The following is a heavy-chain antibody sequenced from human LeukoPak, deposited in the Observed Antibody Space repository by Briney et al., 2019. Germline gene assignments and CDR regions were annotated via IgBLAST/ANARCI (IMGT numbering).Heavy chain of an antibody. V-gene: IGHV3-48*03. CDR3: ARSSPELWFGELLTWYYYYYGMDV. Sequence: PGGSLRLSCAASGFTFSSYEMNWVRQAPGKGLEWVSYISSSGSTIYYADSVKGRFTISRDNAKNSLYLQMNNLRAEDTAVYYCARSSPELWFGELLTWYYYYYGMDVWGKGTTVTVSS. D-gene: IGHD3-10*01. CDR2: ISSSGSTI. J-gene: IGHJ6*04. CDR1: GFTFSSYE.